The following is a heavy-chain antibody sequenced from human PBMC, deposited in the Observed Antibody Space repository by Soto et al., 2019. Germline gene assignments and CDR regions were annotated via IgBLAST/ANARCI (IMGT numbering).Heavy chain of an antibody. CDR1: GYSFTSYW. Sequence: PGESLKISCKGSGYSFTSYWIGWVRQMPGKGLEWMGIIYPGDSDTRYSPSFQGQVTISADKSISTAYLQWSSLKASDTAMYYCARRGPGQPLLRGYSGYDPKNDAFYYYVMDVWGQGTTVTVSS. CDR3: ARRGPGQPLLRGYSGYDPKNDAFYYYVMDV. V-gene: IGHV5-51*01. CDR2: IYPGDSDT. D-gene: IGHD5-12*01. J-gene: IGHJ6*02.